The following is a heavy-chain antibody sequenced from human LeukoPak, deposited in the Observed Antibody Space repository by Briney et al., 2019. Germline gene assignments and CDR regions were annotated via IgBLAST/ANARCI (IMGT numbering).Heavy chain of an antibody. CDR2: INPNSGGT. CDR1: GYTFTGYY. D-gene: IGHD3-10*01. Sequence: ASVKVSCKASGYTFTGYYMHWVRQAPGQGLEWMGWINPNSGGTNYAQKFQGRVTMTGDTSISTAYMELSRLRSDDTAVYYCARDGESWFWGPGNHYFDYWGQGTLVTVSS. J-gene: IGHJ4*02. CDR3: ARDGESWFWGPGNHYFDY. V-gene: IGHV1-2*02.